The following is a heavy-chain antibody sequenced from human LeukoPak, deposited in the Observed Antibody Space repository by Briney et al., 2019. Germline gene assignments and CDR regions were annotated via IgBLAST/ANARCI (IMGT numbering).Heavy chain of an antibody. CDR3: AKCVDDFYYYGMDG. CDR1: GFTFSSYA. CDR2: ISGSGGST. V-gene: IGHV3-23*01. Sequence: GGSLRLSCAASGFTFSSYAMSWVRQAPGKGLEWVSAISGSGGSTYYADSVKGRFTISRDNSKNTLYLQMNSLRAEDTAVYYCAKCVDDFYYYGMDGWGKGTTVTVS. J-gene: IGHJ6*04.